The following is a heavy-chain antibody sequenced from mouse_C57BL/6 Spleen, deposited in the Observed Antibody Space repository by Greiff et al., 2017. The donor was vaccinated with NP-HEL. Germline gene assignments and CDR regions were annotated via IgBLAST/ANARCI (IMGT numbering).Heavy chain of an antibody. CDR2: LYPEDGET. J-gene: IGHJ3*01. D-gene: IGHD1-1*01. CDR1: GFNIKDYY. V-gene: IGHV14-2*01. CDR3: ARGYGSSPAWFAY. Sequence: VQLQQSGAELVKPGASVKLSCTASGFNIKDYYMHWVKQRTEQGLEWIGRLYPEDGETTYAPHFPGQSTLTAYTSSTTAYLQLSSLTSEDTAVYYCARGYGSSPAWFAYWGQGTLVTVSA.